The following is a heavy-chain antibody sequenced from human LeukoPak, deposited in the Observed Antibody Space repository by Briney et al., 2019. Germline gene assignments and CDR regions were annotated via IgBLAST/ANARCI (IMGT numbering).Heavy chain of an antibody. J-gene: IGHJ4*02. Sequence: ASEKVSCKASGGTFTSYDINWVRQATGQGLEWMGWMNPNSGNTGYAQKFQGRVTMTRNTSISTAYMELSSLRSEDTAVYYCARDPRYSGYDPDYWGQGTLVTVSS. CDR3: ARDPRYSGYDPDY. D-gene: IGHD5-12*01. V-gene: IGHV1-8*01. CDR1: GGTFTSYD. CDR2: MNPNSGNT.